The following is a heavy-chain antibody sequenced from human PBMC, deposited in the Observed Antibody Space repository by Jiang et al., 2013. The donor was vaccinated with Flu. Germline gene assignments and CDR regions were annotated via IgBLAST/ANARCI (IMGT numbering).Heavy chain of an antibody. CDR3: ARGNRITIFGVVIIREYYYGMDV. V-gene: IGHV1-46*01. J-gene: IGHJ6*02. CDR2: INPSGGST. CDR1: GYTFTSYY. D-gene: IGHD3-3*01. Sequence: SGAEVKKPGASVKVSCKASGYTFTSYYMHWVRQAPGQGLEWMGIINPSGGSTSYAQKFQGRVTMTRDTSTSTVYMELSSLRSEDTAVYYCARGNRITIFGVVIIREYYYGMDVWGQGTTVTVSS.